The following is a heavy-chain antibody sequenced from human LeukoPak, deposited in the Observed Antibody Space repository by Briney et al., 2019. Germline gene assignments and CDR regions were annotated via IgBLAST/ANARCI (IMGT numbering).Heavy chain of an antibody. D-gene: IGHD3-10*01. CDR3: AGVSMVRGVRFY. CDR2: ISFDGSNK. CDR1: GFTFSNYA. V-gene: IGHV3-30*04. Sequence: PGGSLRLSCAASGFTFSNYAMHWVRQAPGEGLEWVALISFDGSNKDYADSVKGRFTISRDNSKNTLFVQMNSLRTDDTAMYYCAGVSMVRGVRFYWGQGTPVTVSS. J-gene: IGHJ4*02.